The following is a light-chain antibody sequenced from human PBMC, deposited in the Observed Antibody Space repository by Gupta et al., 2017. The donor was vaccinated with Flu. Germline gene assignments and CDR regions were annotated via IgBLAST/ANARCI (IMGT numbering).Light chain of an antibody. J-gene: IGKJ4*01. CDR2: GAS. V-gene: IGKV3D-15*01. Sequence: MTQSLATLSVSPGERATLSCRASQSVSSNLAWYQQKPGQAPRLLIYGASTRAAGIPARFSGSGSGTEFTLTISSRQSEDFAIYYCQQYNNWPLTFGGGTKVEIK. CDR1: QSVSSN. CDR3: QQYNNWPLT.